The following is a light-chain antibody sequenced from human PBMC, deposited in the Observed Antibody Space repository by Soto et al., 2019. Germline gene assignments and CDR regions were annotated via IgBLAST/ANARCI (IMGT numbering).Light chain of an antibody. V-gene: IGKV3-11*01. Sequence: EIVLTQSPATLSLSPGERATLSCRASQGFSNSLACYQQKPGQPPRLLIDDASNRATAVPARFSGSGSGTDFTLTINCLEPEDFVVYYCQQRRSWPLTFGGGTKVEMK. J-gene: IGKJ4*01. CDR3: QQRRSWPLT. CDR1: QGFSNS. CDR2: DAS.